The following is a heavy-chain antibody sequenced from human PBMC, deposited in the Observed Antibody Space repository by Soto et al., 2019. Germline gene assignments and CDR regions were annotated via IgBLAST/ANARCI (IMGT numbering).Heavy chain of an antibody. Sequence: QVQLVESGGGVVQPGRSLRLSCAASGFTFSSYGMHWVRQAPGKGLEWVAVIWYDGSNKYYADSVKGRFTISRDNSKNTLYLQMNSLRAEDTAVYYCARDESRITIFGVVGYWGQGTLVTVSS. CDR3: ARDESRITIFGVVGY. CDR1: GFTFSSYG. J-gene: IGHJ4*02. D-gene: IGHD3-3*01. V-gene: IGHV3-33*01. CDR2: IWYDGSNK.